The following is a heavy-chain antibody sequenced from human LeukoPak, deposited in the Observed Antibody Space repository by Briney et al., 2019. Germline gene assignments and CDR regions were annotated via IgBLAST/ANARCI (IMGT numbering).Heavy chain of an antibody. V-gene: IGHV1-3*01. Sequence: ASVKVSCKASGYTFTSYAMHWVRQALGQRLEWMGWINAGNGNTKYSQKFQGRVTITRDTSASTAYMELSSLRSGDTAVYYCARAGEELTYYDYVWGSYFLDYWGQGTLVTVSS. J-gene: IGHJ4*02. CDR1: GYTFTSYA. CDR3: ARAGEELTYYDYVWGSYFLDY. D-gene: IGHD3-16*01. CDR2: INAGNGNT.